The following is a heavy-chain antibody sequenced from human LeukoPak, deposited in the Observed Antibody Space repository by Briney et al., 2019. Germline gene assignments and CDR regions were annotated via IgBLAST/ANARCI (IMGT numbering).Heavy chain of an antibody. J-gene: IGHJ4*02. V-gene: IGHV4-39*01. CDR1: GFTFSTYW. CDR2: IYYSGST. D-gene: IGHD1-7*01. Sequence: KPGGSLRLSCAASGFTFSTYWMSWIRQPPGKGLEWIGSIYYSGSTYYNPSLKSRVTISVDTSKNQFSLKLSSVTAADTAVYYCARPTGTNQLWDYWGQGTLVTVSS. CDR3: ARPTGTNQLWDY.